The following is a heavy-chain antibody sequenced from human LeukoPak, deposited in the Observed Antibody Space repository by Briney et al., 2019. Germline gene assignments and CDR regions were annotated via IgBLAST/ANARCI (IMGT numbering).Heavy chain of an antibody. J-gene: IGHJ6*03. CDR3: ARGILGHYDFWSGYYPDYYYYMDV. CDR2: MNPNSGNT. CDR1: GYTFTSYD. Sequence: ASVKVSCKASGYTFTSYDINWVRQATGQGLEWMGWMNPNSGNTGYAQKFQGRVTITRNTSISTAYMELSSLGSEDTAVYYCARGILGHYDFWSGYYPDYYYYMDVWGKGTTVTVSS. V-gene: IGHV1-8*03. D-gene: IGHD3-3*01.